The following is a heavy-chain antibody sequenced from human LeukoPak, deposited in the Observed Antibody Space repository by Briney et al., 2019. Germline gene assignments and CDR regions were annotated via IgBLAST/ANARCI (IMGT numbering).Heavy chain of an antibody. J-gene: IGHJ5*02. Sequence: GASVPVSCMATGYTFTGYYMHWLRQAAGQGLEWMGVNNNSGGSTSYAQKFQGRVTMTRDKSTSTIYMELSSLRAEDTAVYYCARDKTDSSTYSWFYPWGQGTLVTVSS. CDR2: NNNSGGST. CDR3: ARDKTDSSTYSWFYP. V-gene: IGHV1-46*01. D-gene: IGHD6-13*01. CDR1: GYTFTGYY.